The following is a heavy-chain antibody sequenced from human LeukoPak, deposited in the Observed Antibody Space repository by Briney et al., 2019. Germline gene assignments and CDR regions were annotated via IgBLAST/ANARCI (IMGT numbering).Heavy chain of an antibody. D-gene: IGHD5-12*01. CDR3: TRLGLPRDY. J-gene: IGHJ4*02. CDR2: IRSKANSYAT. CDR1: GFTFSGSA. Sequence: GGSLKLSCAASGFTFSGSAMHWVRQASGKGLEWVGRIRSKANSYATAYAASVKGRFTISRDDSKNTAYLQMNSLKTEDTAVYYCTRLGLPRDYWGQGTLVTVSS. V-gene: IGHV3-73*01.